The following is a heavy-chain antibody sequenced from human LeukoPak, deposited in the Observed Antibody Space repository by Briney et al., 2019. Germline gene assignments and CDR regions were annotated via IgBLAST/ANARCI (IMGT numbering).Heavy chain of an antibody. J-gene: IGHJ5*02. V-gene: IGHV4-39*07. D-gene: IGHD3-3*01. CDR1: GVSISSSSHY. Sequence: SETLSLTCTVSGVSISSSSHYWGWIRQPPGKGLEWIGSFYYTGNTHYNLSLKSRVTISVDTSKNQFSLKLSSVTAADTAVYYCARGPYYDFWSGYYRYNWFDPWGQGTLVTVSS. CDR3: ARGPYYDFWSGYYRYNWFDP. CDR2: FYYTGNT.